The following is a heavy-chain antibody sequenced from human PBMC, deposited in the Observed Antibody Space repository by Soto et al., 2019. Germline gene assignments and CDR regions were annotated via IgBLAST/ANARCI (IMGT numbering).Heavy chain of an antibody. V-gene: IGHV4-39*01. CDR3: APLTVSLSGPYGIHV. CDR1: GYSVRSSYYY. D-gene: IGHD2-15*01. J-gene: IGHJ6*02. CDR2: MFYSGLT. Sequence: PSETLSRTCSVSGYSVRSSYYYWAWKPQPPWTWLEWIGSMFYSGLTYYNPSLDRRVTLSVDTPKNHFSVRLNSVTAADTAVYYCAPLTVSLSGPYGIHVWGQGTTVTVSS.